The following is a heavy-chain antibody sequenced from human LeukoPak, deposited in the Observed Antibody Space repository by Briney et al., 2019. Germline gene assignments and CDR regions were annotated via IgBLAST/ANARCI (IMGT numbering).Heavy chain of an antibody. CDR2: ISSSSSYI. CDR3: ARDSRSSSWSPDY. CDR1: GFTFSSYS. V-gene: IGHV3-21*01. Sequence: GGSLRLSCAAPGFTFSSYSMNWVRQAPGKGLEWVSSISSSSSYIYYADSVKGRFTTSRDNAKNSLYLQMNSLRAEDTAVYYCARDSRSSSWSPDYWGQGTLVTVSS. D-gene: IGHD6-13*01. J-gene: IGHJ4*02.